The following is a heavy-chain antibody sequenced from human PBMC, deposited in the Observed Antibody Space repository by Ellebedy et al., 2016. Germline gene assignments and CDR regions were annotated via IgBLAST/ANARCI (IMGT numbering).Heavy chain of an antibody. Sequence: ASVKVSXXASGYTFTSYSISWVRQAPGQGLEWMGWISAYNGNTNYAQRLQGRLTMTTDTSTNTAYMELRSLRSDDTAVYYCARGPNYGGTSDYWGQGTLVTVSS. CDR2: ISAYNGNT. D-gene: IGHD4-23*01. CDR1: GYTFTSYS. CDR3: ARGPNYGGTSDY. V-gene: IGHV1-18*04. J-gene: IGHJ4*02.